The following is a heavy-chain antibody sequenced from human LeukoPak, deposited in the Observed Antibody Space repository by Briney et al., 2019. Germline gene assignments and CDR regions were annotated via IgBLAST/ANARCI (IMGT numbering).Heavy chain of an antibody. D-gene: IGHD1-26*01. V-gene: IGHV3-23*01. Sequence: PGGSLRLSCAASGFTFSRYAMSWVRQAPGKGREWVSAITGSGGSTYYADSVKGRFTLSRDNSKNTLYLQMNSLRAEDTAVYYCAKADVGATYFDCWGQGTLVSVSS. CDR2: ITGSGGST. J-gene: IGHJ4*02. CDR1: GFTFSRYA. CDR3: AKADVGATYFDC.